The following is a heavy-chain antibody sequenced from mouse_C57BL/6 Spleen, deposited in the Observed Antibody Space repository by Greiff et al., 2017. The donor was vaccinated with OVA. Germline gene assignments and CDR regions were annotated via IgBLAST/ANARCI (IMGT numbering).Heavy chain of an antibody. D-gene: IGHD2-1*01. Sequence: QVQLKESGAELVKPGASVKISCKASGYAFSSYWMNWVKQRPGKGLEWIGQIYPGDGDTNYNGKFKGKATLTADKSSSTAYMQLSSLTSEDSAVYFCARRYGNYGYAMDYWGQGTSVTVSS. CDR3: ARRYGNYGYAMDY. CDR1: GYAFSSYW. V-gene: IGHV1-80*01. J-gene: IGHJ4*01. CDR2: IYPGDGDT.